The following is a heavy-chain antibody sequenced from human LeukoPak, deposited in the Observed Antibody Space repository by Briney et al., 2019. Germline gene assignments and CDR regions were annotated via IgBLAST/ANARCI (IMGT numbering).Heavy chain of an antibody. CDR2: IIPIFGTA. V-gene: IGHV1-69*05. CDR1: GGTFSSYA. D-gene: IGHD3-9*01. J-gene: IGHJ5*02. Sequence: SVKVSCKASGGTFSSYAISWVRQAPGQGLEWMGGIIPIFGTANYAQRFQGRVTITTDESTSTAYMELTSLRSEDTAVYYCASTPRAILTGSHWFDPWGRGTLVTVSS. CDR3: ASTPRAILTGSHWFDP.